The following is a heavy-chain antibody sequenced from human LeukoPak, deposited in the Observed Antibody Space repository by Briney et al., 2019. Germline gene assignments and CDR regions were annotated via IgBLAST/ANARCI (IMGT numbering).Heavy chain of an antibody. Sequence: GGSLRLSCAASGFTFSSHWMHWVRQAPGKGLVWVSRISGDGSSTTYADSVKGRFTISRDNAKNTLYLQMNRLSAEDTAVYYCARRHLPVETNDRDDYWGQGTLVTVSS. CDR1: GFTFSSHW. CDR3: ARRHLPVETNDRDDY. CDR2: ISGDGSST. J-gene: IGHJ4*02. D-gene: IGHD6-19*01. V-gene: IGHV3-74*01.